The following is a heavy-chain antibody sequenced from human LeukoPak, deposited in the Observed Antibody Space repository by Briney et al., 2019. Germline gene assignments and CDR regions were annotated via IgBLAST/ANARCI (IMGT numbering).Heavy chain of an antibody. CDR2: INPSGGST. Sequence: GASVKVSCKASGYTFTSYYMHWVRQAPGQGLEWMGIINPSGGSTSYAQKFQGRVTMTRDMSTSTVYMELSSLRSEDTAVYYCARDAQYSSGWYYYYMDVWGKGTTVTVSS. J-gene: IGHJ6*03. CDR1: GYTFTSYY. V-gene: IGHV1-46*01. CDR3: ARDAQYSSGWYYYYMDV. D-gene: IGHD6-19*01.